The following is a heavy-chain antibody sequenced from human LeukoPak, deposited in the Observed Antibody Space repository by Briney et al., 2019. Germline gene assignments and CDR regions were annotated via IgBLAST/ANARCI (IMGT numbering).Heavy chain of an antibody. CDR3: TRNSGWYGLS. V-gene: IGHV3-30*03. CDR2: ISYDGSNK. D-gene: IGHD6-19*01. J-gene: IGHJ1*01. Sequence: GGSLRLSCAASGFTFSSYDMHWVRQAPGKGLEWVAVISYDGSNKYYADSVKGRFTISRDNSKNTLFLHLNSLRGEDTAVYYCTRNSGWYGLSWGQGTLVTVSS. CDR1: GFTFSSYD.